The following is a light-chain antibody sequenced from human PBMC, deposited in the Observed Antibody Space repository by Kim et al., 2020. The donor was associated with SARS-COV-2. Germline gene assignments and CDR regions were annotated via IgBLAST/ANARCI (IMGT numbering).Light chain of an antibody. J-gene: IGLJ3*02. CDR1: SLRSSY. Sequence: SSELTQDPAVSVALGQTVRITCQGDSLRSSYASWYQQKSGQAPVLVIYGKNNRPSGIPDRFSGSSSGNTASLTITGAQAEDEADYYCNSRDSSGNRVFGGGTKLTVL. CDR2: GKN. V-gene: IGLV3-19*01. CDR3: NSRDSSGNRV.